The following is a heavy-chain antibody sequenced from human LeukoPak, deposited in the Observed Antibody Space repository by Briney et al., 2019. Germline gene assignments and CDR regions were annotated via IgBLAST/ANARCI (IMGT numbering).Heavy chain of an antibody. Sequence: ASVKVSCKVSGYTFTDYYMHWVQQAPGKGLEWMGLVDPEDGETIYAEKFQGRVTITADTSTDTAYMELSSLRSEDTAVYYCATGDSSRTGGAFDIWGQGTMSPSLQ. CDR3: ATGDSSRTGGAFDI. CDR1: GYTFTDYY. J-gene: IGHJ3*02. V-gene: IGHV1-69-2*01. CDR2: VDPEDGET. D-gene: IGHD3-22*01.